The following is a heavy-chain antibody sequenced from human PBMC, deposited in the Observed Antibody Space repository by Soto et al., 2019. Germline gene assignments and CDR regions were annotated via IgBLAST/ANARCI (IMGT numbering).Heavy chain of an antibody. J-gene: IGHJ4*02. CDR2: FNPNSGDT. CDR3: AREALSGISLDY. V-gene: IGHV1-2*02. CDR1: GYIFTAYS. D-gene: IGHD3-16*01. Sequence: ASVKVSCKVSGYIFTAYSMHWVRQAPGQGLEWVGWFNPNSGDTIYAQKFQGRVTLTGDTSISTAYMELYSLTSDDTAVYYCAREALSGISLDYWGQGTPVTTSS.